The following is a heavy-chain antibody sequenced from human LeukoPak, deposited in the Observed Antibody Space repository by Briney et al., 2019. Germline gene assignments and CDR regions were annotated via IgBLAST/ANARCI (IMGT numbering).Heavy chain of an antibody. V-gene: IGHV4-59*01. CDR1: GGSISGYY. D-gene: IGHD2-2*01. CDR3: ARQAFCSGTSCFPFDY. CDR2: IYYSGST. J-gene: IGHJ4*02. Sequence: SETLSLTCTLSGGSISGYYCSWIRQPPGKGLEWLGYIYYSGSTSYNPSLKSRVTISVDTSKNQFSLKLSSVNAADTAVYYCARQAFCSGTSCFPFDYWGQGTLVTVSS.